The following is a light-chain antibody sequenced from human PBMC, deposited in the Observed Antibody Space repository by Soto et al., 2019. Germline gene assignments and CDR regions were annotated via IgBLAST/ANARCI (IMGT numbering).Light chain of an antibody. J-gene: IGLJ3*02. Sequence: QSVLTQPPSASGTPGQRVTISCSGSSSNIGSNHVYWYQQFPGMAPKLLMYRSDQRPTGVPDRFSGSKSGTSASLAISGLGSDDEADYYWSARDDTLSGVVFGGGTKLTVL. CDR1: SSNIGSNH. V-gene: IGLV1-47*01. CDR3: SARDDTLSGVV. CDR2: RSD.